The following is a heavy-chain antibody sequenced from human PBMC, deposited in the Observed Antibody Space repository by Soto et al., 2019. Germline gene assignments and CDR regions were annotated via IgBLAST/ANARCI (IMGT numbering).Heavy chain of an antibody. CDR2: IYYSGST. CDR1: GGSISSSSYY. J-gene: IGHJ4*02. Sequence: SETLSLTCTVSGGSISSSSYYWGWIRQPPGKGLEWIGSIYYSGSTYYNSSLKSRVTISVDTSKNQFSLKLSSVTAADTAVYYCARDLQADYWGQGTLVTVSS. V-gene: IGHV4-39*02. CDR3: ARDLQADY.